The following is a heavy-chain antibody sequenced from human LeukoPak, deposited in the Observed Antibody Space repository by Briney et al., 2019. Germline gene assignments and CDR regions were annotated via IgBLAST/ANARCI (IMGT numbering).Heavy chain of an antibody. Sequence: GGSLRLSCAASGFTFSTNWMHWVRQAPGKGLVWVSHISTDARTITYADFVKGRFTISRDNAKNTVYLQMNSLRAEDTAVYYCARDDGFWYMDVWGKGTTVTVSS. CDR1: GFTFSTNW. V-gene: IGHV3-74*01. CDR3: ARDDGFWYMDV. J-gene: IGHJ6*03. CDR2: ISTDARTI. D-gene: IGHD3-10*01.